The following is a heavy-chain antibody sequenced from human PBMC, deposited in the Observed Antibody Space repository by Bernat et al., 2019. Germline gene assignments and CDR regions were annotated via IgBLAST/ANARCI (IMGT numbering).Heavy chain of an antibody. CDR1: GFTFNSYA. Sequence: EVQLVESGGGLVQPGGSLRLSCAASGFTFNSYAMNWVRQAPGKGLEWVSTISGSGGSTYYADSVNGRFTISRDISKNTLYLQMNRLRAEDTAVYYCAKDRPRVSGYDTEYYFDYWGQGTLVTVSS. CDR2: ISGSGGST. CDR3: AKDRPRVSGYDTEYYFDY. V-gene: IGHV3-23*04. D-gene: IGHD5-12*01. J-gene: IGHJ4*02.